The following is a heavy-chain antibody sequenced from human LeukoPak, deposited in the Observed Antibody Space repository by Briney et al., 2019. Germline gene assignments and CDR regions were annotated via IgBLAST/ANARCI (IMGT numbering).Heavy chain of an antibody. CDR3: AKNINHTPLPDY. CDR2: IRYDGSNK. V-gene: IGHV3-30*02. Sequence: PGGSLRLSCAASGFTFSSYGMHWVRQASGKGLEWVAFIRYDGSNKYYADSVKGRFTISRDNSKNTLYLQMNSLRAEDTAVYYCAKNINHTPLPDYWGQGTLVTVSS. J-gene: IGHJ4*02. D-gene: IGHD2/OR15-2a*01. CDR1: GFTFSSYG.